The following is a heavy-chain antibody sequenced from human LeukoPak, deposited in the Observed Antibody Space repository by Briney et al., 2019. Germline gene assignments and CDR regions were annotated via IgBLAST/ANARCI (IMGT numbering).Heavy chain of an antibody. J-gene: IGHJ4*02. CDR3: ASGSQQLVYYFDY. CDR2: SNPKSGGT. CDR1: GYTFTGSY. Sequence: ASVKVSCKASGYTFTGSYIHWVRQAPRQGLEWMGWSNPKSGGTSYAQKFQGRVTMTRDTSISTAYMELSRLTSDDTAVYYCASGSQQLVYYFDYWGQGALVTVSS. V-gene: IGHV1-2*02. D-gene: IGHD6-13*01.